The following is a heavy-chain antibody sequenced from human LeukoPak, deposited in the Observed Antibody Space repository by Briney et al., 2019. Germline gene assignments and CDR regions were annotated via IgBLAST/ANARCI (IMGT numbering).Heavy chain of an antibody. CDR1: GFTFSSYW. J-gene: IGHJ4*02. Sequence: GGSLRLSCVASGFTFSSYWMSWVRQAPGKGLEWVANIKQDGTQNYYVDSVKGRFNISRDNSKNTLYLQMSSLRAEDTAVYYCVKAFWSGYYDYWGQGTLVTVSS. CDR3: VKAFWSGYYDY. V-gene: IGHV3-7*02. D-gene: IGHD3-3*01. CDR2: IKQDGTQN.